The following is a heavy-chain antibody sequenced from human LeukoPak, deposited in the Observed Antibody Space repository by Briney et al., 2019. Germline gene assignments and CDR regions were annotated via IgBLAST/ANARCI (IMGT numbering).Heavy chain of an antibody. CDR1: GFTFSTYW. CDR3: ARGGGVADY. Sequence: GGSLRLSCAASGFTFSTYWMSWVRQAPGKGLEWVANIKEDGSEKYYVDSVKGRFTISGDNAKNSLFLQMNSLRAEDTAVYYCARGGGVADYWGQGTLVTVSS. CDR2: IKEDGSEK. V-gene: IGHV3-7*01. D-gene: IGHD3-16*01. J-gene: IGHJ4*02.